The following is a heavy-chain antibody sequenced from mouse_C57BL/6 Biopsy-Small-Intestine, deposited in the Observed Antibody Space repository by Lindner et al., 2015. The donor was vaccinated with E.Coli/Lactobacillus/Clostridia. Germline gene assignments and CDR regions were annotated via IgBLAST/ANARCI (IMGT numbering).Heavy chain of an antibody. CDR2: FHPFDDDT. V-gene: IGHV1-47*01. D-gene: IGHD2-5*01. CDR3: ARRSNYDYAMDY. CDR1: GYTFTTYP. Sequence: VQLQESGAELVRPGASVKMSCKASGYTFTTYPIEWMKQNHGKSLEWIGNFHPFDDDTKYNDKFKGQATLTVEKSSSTVYLELSRLTSDDSAVYYCARRSNYDYAMDYWGQGTSVTVSS. J-gene: IGHJ4*01.